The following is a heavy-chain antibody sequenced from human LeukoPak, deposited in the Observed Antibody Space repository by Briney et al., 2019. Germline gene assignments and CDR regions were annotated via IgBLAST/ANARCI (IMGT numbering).Heavy chain of an antibody. D-gene: IGHD5-24*01. Sequence: SETLSLTCAVYGGSFSGYYWSWIRQPPGKGLEWIGEINHSGSTNYNPSLKSRVTISVDTSKNQFSLKLSSVTAADTAVYYCASDRDGYSPRGYWGQGTLVTVSS. CDR2: INHSGST. J-gene: IGHJ4*02. V-gene: IGHV4-34*01. CDR1: GGSFSGYY. CDR3: ASDRDGYSPRGY.